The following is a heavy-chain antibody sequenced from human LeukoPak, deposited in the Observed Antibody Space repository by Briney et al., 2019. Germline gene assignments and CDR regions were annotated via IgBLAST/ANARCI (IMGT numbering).Heavy chain of an antibody. V-gene: IGHV3-15*01. J-gene: IGHJ4*02. D-gene: IGHD3-10*01. CDR3: ATAPLFGELYY. CDR1: GFTFSNAW. Sequence: PGGSLRLSCAASGFTFSNAWMSWVRQAPGKGLEWVGRIKSKTDGGTTDYAAPVKGRFTISRDDSKNTLYLQMNSLKTEDTAVYYCATAPLFGELYYWGQGTLVTVSS. CDR2: IKSKTDGGTT.